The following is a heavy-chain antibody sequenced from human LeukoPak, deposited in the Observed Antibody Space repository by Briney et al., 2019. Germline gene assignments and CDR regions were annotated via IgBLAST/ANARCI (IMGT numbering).Heavy chain of an antibody. D-gene: IGHD3-22*01. J-gene: IGHJ4*02. CDR3: SRGYNYRFDF. CDR1: GFTVSNFW. Sequence: PGGSLRLSCEVSGFTVSNFWMHWVRQGPGKGLEWVARINTDGKVTNYADFVKGRATISRDNAKSTLFLEMSGLRADDTAVYYCSRGYNYRFDFWGQGTLVVVSS. CDR2: INTDGKVT. V-gene: IGHV3-74*01.